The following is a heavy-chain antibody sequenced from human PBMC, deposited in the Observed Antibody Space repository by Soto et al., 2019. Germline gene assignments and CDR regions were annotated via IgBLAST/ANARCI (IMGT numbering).Heavy chain of an antibody. CDR2: ISGSGGST. CDR3: AKAFSAYYDILTGYYY. D-gene: IGHD3-9*01. Sequence: GGSLRLSCSASGFTFSSYAMHWVSQSPGKGLEWVSAISGSGGSTYYADSVKGRFTISRDNSKNTLYLQMNSLRAEDTAVYYCAKAFSAYYDILTGYYYWGQGTLVTVSS. V-gene: IGHV3-23*01. CDR1: GFTFSSYA. J-gene: IGHJ4*02.